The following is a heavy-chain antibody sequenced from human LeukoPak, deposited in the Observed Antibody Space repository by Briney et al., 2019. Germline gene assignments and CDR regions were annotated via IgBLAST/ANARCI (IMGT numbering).Heavy chain of an antibody. CDR1: GGTFSSYA. D-gene: IGHD3-3*01. V-gene: IGHV1-69*13. J-gene: IGHJ6*03. Sequence: SVKVSCKASGGTFSSYAISWVRQAPGQGLEWMGGIIPIFDTASYAQKFQGRVTITADESTSTAYMELSSLRSEDTAVYYCARDRPGDEDDSWNMDVWGKGTTVTVSS. CDR3: ARDRPGDEDDSWNMDV. CDR2: IIPIFDTA.